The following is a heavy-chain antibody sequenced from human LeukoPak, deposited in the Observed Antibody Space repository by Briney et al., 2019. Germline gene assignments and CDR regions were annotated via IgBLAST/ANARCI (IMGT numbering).Heavy chain of an antibody. Sequence: SGPALVKPTQTLTLTCTLSGFSLSTSGMCVSWIRQPPGKALEWLALIDWDDDKYYSTSLKTRLTISKDTSKNQVVLTMTNMDPVDTATYYCARIGHYYGTGPSHKSAFDIWGQGTMVTVSS. J-gene: IGHJ3*02. CDR2: IDWDDDK. CDR3: ARIGHYYGTGPSHKSAFDI. V-gene: IGHV2-70*01. CDR1: GFSLSTSGMC. D-gene: IGHD3-10*01.